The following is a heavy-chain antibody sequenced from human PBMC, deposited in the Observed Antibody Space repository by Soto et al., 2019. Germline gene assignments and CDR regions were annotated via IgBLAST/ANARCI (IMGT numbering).Heavy chain of an antibody. D-gene: IGHD7-27*01. J-gene: IGHJ3*01. CDR2: IGGTDGDSDGVP. CDR3: VKRGRNWGAFDF. Sequence: VQLLESGGDLVQPGGSLRLSCVASGFILNNYAMSWVRQAPGKGLEWVSTIGGTDGDSDGVPWYEDSVKGRFTISRDSSANTLFLHMANLRAEDSALYSCVKRGRNWGAFDFWGQGTTVVVSS. V-gene: IGHV3-23*01. CDR1: GFILNNYA.